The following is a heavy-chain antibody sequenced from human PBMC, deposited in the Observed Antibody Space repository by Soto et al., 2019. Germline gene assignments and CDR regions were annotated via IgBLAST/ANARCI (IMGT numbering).Heavy chain of an antibody. CDR3: ARDFGY. CDR1: GFTFNRYA. Sequence: QVARVESGGGVVQPGRSLRLSCAASGFTFNRYAMNWVRQSPVKGLEWVAAISVDGSSYNYADSVKGRFIISRDNSKDTLYLQMSSLRVEDTAVYYCARDFGYWGQGTLVTV. D-gene: IGHD3-10*01. CDR2: ISVDGSSY. J-gene: IGHJ4*02. V-gene: IGHV3-30*03.